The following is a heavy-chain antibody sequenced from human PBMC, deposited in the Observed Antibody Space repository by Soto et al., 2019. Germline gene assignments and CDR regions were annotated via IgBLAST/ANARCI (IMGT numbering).Heavy chain of an antibody. V-gene: IGHV1-2*04. CDR3: ARESGGATATLDYYYFYTDV. Sequence: QVQLVQSGAEVRKPGASVTVSCRSSGDSFNDYYIHWVRQAPGQGFEWMGWINPNGGVTKYAQKFQGWVSMTRDTSIRTVYMQLSRLRSDDTAVYYGARESGGATATLDYYYFYTDVWGTGTTVTVSS. D-gene: IGHD5-12*01. CDR1: GDSFNDYY. CDR2: INPNGGVT. J-gene: IGHJ6*03.